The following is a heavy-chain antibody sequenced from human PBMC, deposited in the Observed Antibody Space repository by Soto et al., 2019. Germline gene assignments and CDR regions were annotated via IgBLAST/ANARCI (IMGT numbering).Heavy chain of an antibody. CDR1: GGTFSSYA. J-gene: IGHJ6*02. Sequence: VPVACKASGGTFSSYAISWVRQARGQGLEWMGGIIPIFGTANYAQKFQGRVTITADESTSTAYMELSSLRSEDTAVYYCARNPNGTAMVREYYADGMDVCG. CDR2: IIPIFGTA. D-gene: IGHD3-10*01. V-gene: IGHV1-69*13. CDR3: ARNPNGTAMVREYYADGMDV.